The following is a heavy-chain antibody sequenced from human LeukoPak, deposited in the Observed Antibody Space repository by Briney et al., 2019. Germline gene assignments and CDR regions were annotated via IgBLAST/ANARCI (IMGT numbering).Heavy chain of an antibody. J-gene: IGHJ6*03. CDR2: IYPGDSDT. V-gene: IGHV5-51*01. CDR1: GYSFTSYW. D-gene: IGHD3-10*01. Sequence: GESLKISCKGSGYSFTSYWIGWVRQMPGKGLEWMGIIYPGDSDTRYSPSFQGQVTISADKSISTAYLQWSSLKAWDTAMCYGGRHVSMVRGVTPYYYLDVWGKGTTVTVSS. CDR3: GRHVSMVRGVTPYYYLDV.